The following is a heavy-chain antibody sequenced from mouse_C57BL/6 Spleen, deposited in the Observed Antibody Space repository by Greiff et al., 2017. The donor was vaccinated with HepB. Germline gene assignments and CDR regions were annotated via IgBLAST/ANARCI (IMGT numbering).Heavy chain of an antibody. V-gene: IGHV14-2*01. Sequence: VQLKESGAELVKPGASVKLSCTASGFTIKDYYMHWVKQRPEQGLEWIGRIDPEDGDTNYTPKFQGKATITADTSSNTAYMQLSSLTSEDTAVYYCDRNACGRDDAIDYWGQGTPVTVSA. D-gene: IGHD1-1*01. J-gene: IGHJ4*01. CDR2: IDPEDGDT. CDR3: DRNACGRDDAIDY. CDR1: GFTIKDYY.